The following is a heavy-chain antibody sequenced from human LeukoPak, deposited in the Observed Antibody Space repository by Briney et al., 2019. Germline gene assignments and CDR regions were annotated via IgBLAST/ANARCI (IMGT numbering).Heavy chain of an antibody. D-gene: IGHD4-17*01. CDR3: ARDNYGDSYDAFDI. J-gene: IGHJ3*02. V-gene: IGHV3-21*01. Sequence: PGGSPRLSCAASGFTFSSYSMNWVRQAPGKGLEWVSSISSSSSYIYYADSVKGRFTISRDNAKNSLYLQMNSLRAEDTAVYYCARDNYGDSYDAFDIWGQGTMVTGSS. CDR2: ISSSSSYI. CDR1: GFTFSSYS.